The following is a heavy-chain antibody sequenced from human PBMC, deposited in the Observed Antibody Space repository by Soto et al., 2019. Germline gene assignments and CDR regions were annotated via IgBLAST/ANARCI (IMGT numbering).Heavy chain of an antibody. V-gene: IGHV5-51*01. D-gene: IGHD6-19*01. J-gene: IGHJ6*02. CDR1: GYSFTSYW. Sequence: PGESLKISCKGSGYSFTSYWIGWVRQMPGKGLEWMGIIYPGDSDTRYSPSFQGQVTISADKSISTAYLQWSSLKASDTAMYYCARPREAGNHYYGVAVWGQGTSVTVSS. CDR2: IYPGDSDT. CDR3: ARPREAGNHYYGVAV.